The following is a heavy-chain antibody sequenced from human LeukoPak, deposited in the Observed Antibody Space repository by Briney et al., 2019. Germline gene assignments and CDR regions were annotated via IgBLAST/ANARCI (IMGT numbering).Heavy chain of an antibody. D-gene: IGHD3-10*01. CDR3: ARTLIRGDAFDI. V-gene: IGHV1-8*02. J-gene: IGHJ3*02. CDR1: GYTFTGYY. Sequence: ASVKVSCKASGYTFTGYYMHWVRQATGQGLEWMGWMNPNSGNTGYAQKFQGRVTMTRNTSISTAYMELSSLRSEDTAVYYCARTLIRGDAFDIWGQGTMVTVSS. CDR2: MNPNSGNT.